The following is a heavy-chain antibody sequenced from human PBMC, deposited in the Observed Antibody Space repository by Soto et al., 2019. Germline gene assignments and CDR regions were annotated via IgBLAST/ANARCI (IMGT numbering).Heavy chain of an antibody. CDR1: GFTFSSYW. Sequence: EVQLAESGGGLVQPGGSLRLSCAASGFTFSSYWMSWVRQAPGKGLEWVANIKQDGSEKYYVDSVKGRFTISRDNAKNSLYLQMNSLRAEDTAVYYCARGRGCSPGCTNFDYWGQGTLVTVSS. V-gene: IGHV3-7*01. J-gene: IGHJ4*02. CDR2: IKQDGSEK. CDR3: ARGRGCSPGCTNFDY. D-gene: IGHD2-2*01.